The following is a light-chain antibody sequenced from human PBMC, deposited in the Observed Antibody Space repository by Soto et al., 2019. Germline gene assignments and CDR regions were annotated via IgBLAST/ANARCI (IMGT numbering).Light chain of an antibody. J-gene: IGKJ3*01. CDR2: GET. V-gene: IGKV3-20*01. CDR3: QQYSSTPPKFT. Sequence: EIVLTQSPGTLSVSPGERVTLSCRASQSVNSNYLSWYQQKPGQAPRLLIFGETYRATGLTDRFSGSGSGTVFTLTISRLEPDDVAVYYCQQYSSTPPKFTFGPGTRVDSK. CDR1: QSVNSNY.